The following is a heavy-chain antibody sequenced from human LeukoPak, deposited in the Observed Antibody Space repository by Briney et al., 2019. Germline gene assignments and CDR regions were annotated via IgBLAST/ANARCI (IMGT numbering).Heavy chain of an antibody. V-gene: IGHV3-23*01. CDR2: ICGSGGST. D-gene: IGHD1-26*01. J-gene: IGHJ6*02. CDR3: AKDGGRYPQLYGMDV. Sequence: GGSLRLSCAASGFTFSSYAMNWVRQAPGKGLEWVSAICGSGGSTYYADSVKGRFIISSDNSKNTLYLQLNSLRAEDTAVYYCAKDGGRYPQLYGMDVWGQGTTVTVSS. CDR1: GFTFSSYA.